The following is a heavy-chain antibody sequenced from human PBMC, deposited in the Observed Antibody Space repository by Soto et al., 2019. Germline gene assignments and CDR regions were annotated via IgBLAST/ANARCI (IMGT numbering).Heavy chain of an antibody. D-gene: IGHD5-18*01. J-gene: IGHJ2*01. CDR2: ISYDGSNK. Sequence: PGGALRVSCAASGFTFSRYAMHWVRQAPGKGLEWVAVISYDGSNKYYADSVKGRFTISRDNSKNTLYLQMNSLRAEDTAVYYCARDPLWGTAMVLWYFDLWGRGTLVTVSS. V-gene: IGHV3-30-3*01. CDR3: ARDPLWGTAMVLWYFDL. CDR1: GFTFSRYA.